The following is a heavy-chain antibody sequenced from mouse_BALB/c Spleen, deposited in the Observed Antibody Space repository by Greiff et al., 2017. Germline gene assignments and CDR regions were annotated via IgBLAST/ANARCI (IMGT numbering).Heavy chain of an antibody. J-gene: IGHJ2*01. D-gene: IGHD2-14*01. CDR3: TRGYRYDWFDY. CDR2: IYPSDSYT. V-gene: IGHV1-69*02. CDR1: GYTFTSYW. Sequence: QVQLQQPGAELVRPGASVKLSCKASGYTFTSYWINWVKQRPGQGLEWIGNIYPSDSYTNYNQKFKDKATLTVDKSSSTAYMQLSSPTSEDSAVYYCTRGYRYDWFDYWGQGTTLTVSS.